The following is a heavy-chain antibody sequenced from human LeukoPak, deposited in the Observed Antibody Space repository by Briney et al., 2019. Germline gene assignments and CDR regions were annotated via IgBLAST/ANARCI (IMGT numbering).Heavy chain of an antibody. V-gene: IGHV3-9*01. D-gene: IGHD3-22*01. J-gene: IGHJ5*02. CDR1: GFTFDDYA. Sequence: PGRSLRLSCAASGFTFDDYAMHWVRQAPGKGLEWVSGISWNSGSIGYADSVKGRFTISRDNAKNSLCLQMNSLRAEDTALYYCAKGPDSSGYYLDWFDPWGQGTLVTVSS. CDR2: ISWNSGSI. CDR3: AKGPDSSGYYLDWFDP.